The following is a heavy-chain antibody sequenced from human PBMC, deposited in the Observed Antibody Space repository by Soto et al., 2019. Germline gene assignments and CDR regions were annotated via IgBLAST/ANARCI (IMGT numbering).Heavy chain of an antibody. CDR1: GGSISSGGYY. Sequence: SETLSLTCTVSGGSISSGGYYWSWIRQHPGKGLEWIGYIYYSGSTYYNPSLKSRVTISVDTSKNQFSLKLSSVTAADTAVYYCARSEGSSWYYFDYWGQGTLVTVSS. J-gene: IGHJ4*02. V-gene: IGHV4-31*03. CDR2: IYYSGST. CDR3: ARSEGSSWYYFDY. D-gene: IGHD6-13*01.